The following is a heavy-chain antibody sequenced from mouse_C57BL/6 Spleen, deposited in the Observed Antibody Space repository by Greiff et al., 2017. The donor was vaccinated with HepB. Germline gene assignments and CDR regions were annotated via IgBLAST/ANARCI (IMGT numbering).Heavy chain of an antibody. V-gene: IGHV5-4*01. D-gene: IGHD1-1*01. CDR1: GFTFSSYA. CDR2: ISDGGSYT. J-gene: IGHJ1*03. Sequence: VQLKESGGGLVKPGGSLKLSCAASGFTFSSYAMSWVRQTPEKRLEWVATISDGGSYTYYPDNVKGRFTISRDNAKNNLYLQMSHLKSEDTAMYYCARRPGITTTRYFDVWGTGTTVTVSS. CDR3: ARRPGITTTRYFDV.